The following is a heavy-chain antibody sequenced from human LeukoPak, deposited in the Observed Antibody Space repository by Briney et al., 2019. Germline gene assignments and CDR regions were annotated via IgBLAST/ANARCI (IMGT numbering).Heavy chain of an antibody. Sequence: PGGSLRLSCAASEFTFSTYSMNWVRQAPGKGLEWVSSISSGSTYIYYADSVKGRFTISRDNAKNSLYLQMNSLRAEDTAVYYCARGNNWNYALYFDYWGQGTLVTVSS. CDR3: ARGNNWNYALYFDY. V-gene: IGHV3-21*01. J-gene: IGHJ4*02. CDR2: ISSGSTYI. CDR1: EFTFSTYS. D-gene: IGHD1-7*01.